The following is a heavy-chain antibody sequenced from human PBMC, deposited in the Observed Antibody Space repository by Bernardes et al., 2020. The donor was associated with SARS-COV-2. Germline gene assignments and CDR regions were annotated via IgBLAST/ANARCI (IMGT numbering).Heavy chain of an antibody. CDR2: ISGSGGST. CDR3: AKDQSSGRYGDAFDI. CDR1: GFPFSSYA. D-gene: IGHD6-19*01. V-gene: IGHV3-23*01. J-gene: IGHJ3*02. Sequence: GGSLRLSCAASGFPFSSYAMSWVRQAPGKGLEWVSAISGSGGSTYYADSVKGRFTISRDNSKNTLYLQMNSLRAEDTAVYYCAKDQSSGRYGDAFDIWGQGTMVTVSS.